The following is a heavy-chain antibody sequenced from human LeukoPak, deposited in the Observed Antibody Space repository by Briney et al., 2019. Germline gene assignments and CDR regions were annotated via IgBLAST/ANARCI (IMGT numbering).Heavy chain of an antibody. CDR2: ISSSGSTK. CDR1: GFSFSDYY. V-gene: IGHV3-11*04. J-gene: IGHJ3*02. CDR3: ARGGLVRGTINSLIAFDI. Sequence: GGSLRLSCAASGFSFSDYYMNWIRQALGKGPEWISIISSSGSTKYYADSVKGRFTISRDTTKNSLYLQMNSLRAEDTAVYYCARGGLVRGTINSLIAFDIWGQGTTVTVSS. D-gene: IGHD3-10*01.